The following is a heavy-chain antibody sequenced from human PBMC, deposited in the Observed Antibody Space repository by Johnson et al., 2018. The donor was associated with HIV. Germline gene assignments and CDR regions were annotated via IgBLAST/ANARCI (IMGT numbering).Heavy chain of an antibody. Sequence: QVQLVESGGGLIQPGGSLRLSCAASGFTFSYYSMHWVRQAPGKGLEWVAVISHDGSNKYYADSVRGRFTISRDKSRNTLYLQMNSLRAEDTAVHYCAKDKAVVTALYDAFDIWGQGTMVTVSS. CDR1: GFTFSYYS. CDR3: AKDKAVVTALYDAFDI. D-gene: IGHD2-21*02. V-gene: IGHV3-30-3*01. CDR2: ISHDGSNK. J-gene: IGHJ3*02.